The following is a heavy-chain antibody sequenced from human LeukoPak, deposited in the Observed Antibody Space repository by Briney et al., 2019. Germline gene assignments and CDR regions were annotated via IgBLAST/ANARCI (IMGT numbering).Heavy chain of an antibody. D-gene: IGHD5-24*01. CDR3: ARDADGYRGMDV. Sequence: GGSLRLSCAASGFTFSSYDMHWVRQATGKGLEWVSAIGTAGDTYYPGSVKGRFTISRENAKNSLYLQMNSLRAGDTAVYYCARDADGYRGMDVWGQGTTVTVSS. CDR1: GFTFSSYD. CDR2: IGTAGDT. V-gene: IGHV3-13*01. J-gene: IGHJ6*02.